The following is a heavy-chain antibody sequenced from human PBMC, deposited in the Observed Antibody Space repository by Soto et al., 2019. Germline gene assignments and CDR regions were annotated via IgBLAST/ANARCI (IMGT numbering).Heavy chain of an antibody. V-gene: IGHV3-23*01. CDR1: GFTFSSYA. J-gene: IGHJ3*02. CDR2: ISGSGGST. CDR3: SKDIKANGVSGAFDI. Sequence: GGSLRLSCAASGFTFSSYAMSWVRQAPGKGLEWVSAISGSGGSTYYADSVKGRFTISRDNSKNTLYLQMNSLRAEDTAVYYCSKDIKANGVSGAFDIWGQLTMVTVSS. D-gene: IGHD2-8*01.